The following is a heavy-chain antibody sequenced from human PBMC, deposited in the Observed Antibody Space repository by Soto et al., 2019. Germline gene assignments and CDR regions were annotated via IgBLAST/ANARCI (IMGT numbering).Heavy chain of an antibody. D-gene: IGHD3-16*01. CDR2: IYPGDSDT. J-gene: IGHJ6*02. CDR3: ARLGRNQHYYYYGMDV. V-gene: IGHV5-51*01. CDR1: GYSFTSYW. Sequence: PGESLKISCKGSGYSFTSYWIGWVRQMPGKGLEWMGIIYPGDSDTRYSPSFQGQVTISADKSISTAYLQWSSLKASDTAMYYCARLGRNQHYYYYGMDVWGQGTTVTVSS.